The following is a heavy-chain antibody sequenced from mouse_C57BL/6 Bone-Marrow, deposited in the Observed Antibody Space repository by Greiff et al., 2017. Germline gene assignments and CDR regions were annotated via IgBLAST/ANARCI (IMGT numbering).Heavy chain of an antibody. Sequence: QVQLQQPGAELVKPGASVKLSCKASGYTFTSYWMHWVKQRPGQGLEWIGMIHPNSGSTNYNEKFKSKATLTVDKSSSTAYMQLSSLTSEYSAVYYCERENYYGRGVYYFDFWGQGTTLTVSS. J-gene: IGHJ2*01. D-gene: IGHD1-1*01. CDR3: ERENYYGRGVYYFDF. CDR1: GYTFTSYW. V-gene: IGHV1-64*01. CDR2: IHPNSGST.